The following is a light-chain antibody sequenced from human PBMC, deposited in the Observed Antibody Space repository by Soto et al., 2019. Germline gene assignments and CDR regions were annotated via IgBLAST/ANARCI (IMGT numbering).Light chain of an antibody. CDR2: DAS. J-gene: IGKJ4*01. CDR1: QSVSSY. V-gene: IGKV3-11*01. CDR3: QQGSNWPST. Sequence: EIVLTQSPATLSLSPGDRATLSCMASQSVSSYLAWYQQKPGQAPRLLIYDASNRATGIPARFSGSGSGTDFNLTITTLEPEDFAVYYCQQGSNWPSTFGGGTKVEIK.